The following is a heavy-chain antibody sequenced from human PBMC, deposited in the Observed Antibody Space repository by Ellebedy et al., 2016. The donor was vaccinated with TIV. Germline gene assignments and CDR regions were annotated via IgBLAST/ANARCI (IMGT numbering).Heavy chain of an antibody. CDR2: IYNNGGT. CDR3: ARGLRGPFDY. J-gene: IGHJ4*02. CDR1: GASISSYY. V-gene: IGHV4-59*01. Sequence: MPSETLSLTCTVSGASISSYYWSWIRQPPGRRLEWIGYIYNNGGTNYNPSLTSRVTISVDRSKNQFSLKLASVSAADTAVYYCARGLRGPFDYWGQGTLVTVSS.